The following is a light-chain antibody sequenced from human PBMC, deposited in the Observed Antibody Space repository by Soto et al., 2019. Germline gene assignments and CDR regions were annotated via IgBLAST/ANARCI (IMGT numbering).Light chain of an antibody. Sequence: EIQMAQSPSSLSAFVGDSVTVTCRASQPIGTSLHWYQQKAGKAPKVLISAATKLQSGVPSRFSGSGSGTDFTLTISNLQHEDSATYYCQQGYNTFWTFGRGTKVDIK. CDR1: QPIGTS. J-gene: IGKJ1*01. CDR2: AAT. CDR3: QQGYNTFWT. V-gene: IGKV1-39*01.